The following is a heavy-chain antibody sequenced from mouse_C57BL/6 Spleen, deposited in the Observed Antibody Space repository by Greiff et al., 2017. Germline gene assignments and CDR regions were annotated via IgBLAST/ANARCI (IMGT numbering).Heavy chain of an antibody. V-gene: IGHV1-26*01. Sequence: EVQLQQSGPELVKPGASVKISCKASGYTFTDYYMNWVKQSHGKSLEWIGDINPNNGGTSYNQKFKGKATLTVDKSSSTAYMELRSLTSEDSAVYYCARRRYGYDDGYYFDYWGQGTTLTVSS. D-gene: IGHD2-2*01. CDR2: INPNNGGT. CDR1: GYTFTDYY. J-gene: IGHJ2*01. CDR3: ARRRYGYDDGYYFDY.